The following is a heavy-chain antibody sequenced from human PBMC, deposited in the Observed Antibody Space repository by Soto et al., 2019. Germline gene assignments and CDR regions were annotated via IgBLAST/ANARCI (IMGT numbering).Heavy chain of an antibody. CDR3: ASRPSDRNYYGVFDY. CDR2: IKQAGSEE. D-gene: IGHD3-3*01. Sequence: EGSLRLSCTATGFTFSSHWMTWVRQAPGKALEWVANIKQAGSEEYYVDSVKGRFTISRDNAKNSLFLQMNSLRAEDTAVYYCASRPSDRNYYGVFDYWGQGTLVTVSS. CDR1: GFTFSSHW. J-gene: IGHJ4*02. V-gene: IGHV3-7*03.